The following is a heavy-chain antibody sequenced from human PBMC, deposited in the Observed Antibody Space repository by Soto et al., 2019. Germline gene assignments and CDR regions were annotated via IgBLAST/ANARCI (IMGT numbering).Heavy chain of an antibody. CDR1: GFTFGSYA. D-gene: IGHD6-13*01. CDR3: AKAFNSSFQH. J-gene: IGHJ1*01. V-gene: IGHV3-23*01. CDR2: IVGGGGST. Sequence: GGSLRLSCVASGFTFGSYAMTWVRQGPGKGLEWVSGIVGGGGSTFYLDSVKGRFTISRDNSKNTLYLQMNSLRAEDTAVYYCAKAFNSSFQHWGQATLVTVSS.